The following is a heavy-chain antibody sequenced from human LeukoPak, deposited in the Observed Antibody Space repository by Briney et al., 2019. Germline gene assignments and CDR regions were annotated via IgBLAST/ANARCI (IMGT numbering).Heavy chain of an antibody. CDR2: ISGSGGST. V-gene: IGHV3-23*01. CDR1: GFTFSSYA. D-gene: IGHD1-1*01. Sequence: GGSLRLPCAASGFTFSSYAMSWVRQAPGKGLEWVSAISGSGGSTYYADSVKGRFTISRDNSKNTMYLQMNSLRAEDTAVYYCANPPLEPPFDYWGQGTLVTVSS. J-gene: IGHJ4*02. CDR3: ANPPLEPPFDY.